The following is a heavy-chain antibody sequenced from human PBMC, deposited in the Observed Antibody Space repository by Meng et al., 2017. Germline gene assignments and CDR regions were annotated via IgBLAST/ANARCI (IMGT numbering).Heavy chain of an antibody. CDR2: IYYSGST. CDR1: GGSISSYY. D-gene: IGHD5-12*01. V-gene: IGHV4-59*01. J-gene: IGHJ4*02. CDR3: ARKGPYSGYDSYYFDY. Sequence: GSLRLSCTVSGGSISSYYWSWIRQPPGKGLEWIGYIYYSGSTNYNPSLKSRVTISVDTSKNQFSLKLSSVTAADTAVYYCARKGPYSGYDSYYFDYWGQGTLVT.